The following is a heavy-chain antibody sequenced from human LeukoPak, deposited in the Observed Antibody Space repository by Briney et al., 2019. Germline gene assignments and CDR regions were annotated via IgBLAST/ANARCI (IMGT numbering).Heavy chain of an antibody. D-gene: IGHD1-7*01. J-gene: IGHJ5*02. CDR1: GGTFSSYA. Sequence: VASVKVSCKASGGTFSSYAISWVRQAPGQGLEWMGGIIPIFGTANCAQKFQGRVTITTDESTSTAYMELSSLRSEDTAVYYCARNYEGWFDPWGQGTLVTVSS. CDR2: IIPIFGTA. CDR3: ARNYEGWFDP. V-gene: IGHV1-69*05.